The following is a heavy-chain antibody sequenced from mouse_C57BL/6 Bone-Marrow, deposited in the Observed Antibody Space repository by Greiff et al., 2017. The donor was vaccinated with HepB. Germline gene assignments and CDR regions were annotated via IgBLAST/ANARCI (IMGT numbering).Heavy chain of an antibody. CDR1: GYTFTDYN. CDR2: INPNNGGT. D-gene: IGHD2-5*01. V-gene: IGHV1-18*01. CDR3: ARMGYSNWYFDV. Sequence: EVQLQQSGPELVKPGASVKIPCKASGYTFTDYNMDWVKQSHGKSLEWIGDINPNNGGTIYNQKFKGKATLTVDKSSSTAYMELRSLTSEDTAVYYCARMGYSNWYFDVWGTGTTVTVSS. J-gene: IGHJ1*03.